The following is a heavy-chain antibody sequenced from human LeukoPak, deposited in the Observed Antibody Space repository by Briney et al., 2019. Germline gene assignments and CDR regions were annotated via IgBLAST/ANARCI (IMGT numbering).Heavy chain of an antibody. V-gene: IGHV7-4-1*02. J-gene: IGHJ5*02. Sequence: ASVKVSCKASGYTFTSYAMNWVRQAPGQGLEWMGWINTNTGNPTYAQGFTGRFVFSLDTSVSTAYLQISSLKAEDTAVYYCAREGLEVVRGVSWFDPWGQGTLVTVSS. CDR3: AREGLEVVRGVSWFDP. CDR1: GYTFTSYA. CDR2: INTNTGNP. D-gene: IGHD3-10*01.